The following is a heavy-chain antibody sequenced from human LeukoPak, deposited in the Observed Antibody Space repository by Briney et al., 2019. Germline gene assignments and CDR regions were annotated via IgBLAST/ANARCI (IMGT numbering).Heavy chain of an antibody. V-gene: IGHV4-4*07. CDR3: ARDPGYCSGGSCYSFPSGYFDY. Sequence: PSETLSLTCTVSGGSISSYYWSWIRQPAGKGLEWIGRIYTSGSTNYNPSLESRVTMSVDTSKNQFSLKLSSVTAADTAVYYCARDPGYCSGGSCYSFPSGYFDYWGQGALVTVSS. CDR2: IYTSGST. J-gene: IGHJ4*02. CDR1: GGSISSYY. D-gene: IGHD2-15*01.